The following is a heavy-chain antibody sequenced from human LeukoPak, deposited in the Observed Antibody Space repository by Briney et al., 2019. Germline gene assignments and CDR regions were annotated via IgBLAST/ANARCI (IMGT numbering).Heavy chain of an antibody. V-gene: IGHV3-23*01. Sequence: GGSLRLSCAASGFTFSSFAMSWVRQAPGRGLEWVSSISGSGASTYYADSVKGRFTISRDNSRNTLYLQMSSLRAEDTAVYYCAKSHSVAVAGIYSTYYFDSWGQGTLVTVSS. CDR1: GFTFSSFA. J-gene: IGHJ4*02. D-gene: IGHD6-19*01. CDR2: ISGSGAST. CDR3: AKSHSVAVAGIYSTYYFDS.